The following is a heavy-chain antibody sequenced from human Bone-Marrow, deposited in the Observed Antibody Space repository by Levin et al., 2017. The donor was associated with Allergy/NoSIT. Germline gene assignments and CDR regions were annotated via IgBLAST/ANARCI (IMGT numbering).Heavy chain of an antibody. D-gene: IGHD2/OR15-2a*01. V-gene: IGHV1-2*02. CDR3: ALLVSDF. J-gene: IGHJ3*01. CDR2: INPNTGDS. Sequence: PVASVKVSCKASGHTFSDFSLHWVRQAPGQGLEWMGWINPNTGDSDLAQNFQGRVTMTRDTSISTAYLELSGLRSDDTAMYYCALLVSDFWGQGTMVTVSS. CDR1: GHTFSDFS.